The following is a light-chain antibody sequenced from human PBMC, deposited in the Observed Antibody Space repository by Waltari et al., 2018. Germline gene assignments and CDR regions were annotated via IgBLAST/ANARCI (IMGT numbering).Light chain of an antibody. CDR1: QSISSS. J-gene: IGKJ1*01. Sequence: DIQMTPSPSTLSASVGDRVTLTCRASQSISSSLAWYQQKPGKAPKLLIYKASSLESGVPSRFSGSGSGTEFTLTISSLQPDDFATYYCQQYNSYPWTFGQGTKVEIK. V-gene: IGKV1-5*03. CDR2: KAS. CDR3: QQYNSYPWT.